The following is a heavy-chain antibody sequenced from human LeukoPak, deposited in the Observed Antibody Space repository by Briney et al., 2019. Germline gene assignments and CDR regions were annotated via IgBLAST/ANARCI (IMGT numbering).Heavy chain of an antibody. J-gene: IGHJ4*02. D-gene: IGHD1-26*01. V-gene: IGHV3-30-3*01. Sequence: GGSLRLPCAASGFTFSSYAMHWVRQAPGKGLEWVAVISYDGSNKYYADSVKGRFTISRDNSKNTLYLQMNSLRAEDTAVYYCARSGVVGALKDYWGQGTLVTVSS. CDR2: ISYDGSNK. CDR1: GFTFSSYA. CDR3: ARSGVVGALKDY.